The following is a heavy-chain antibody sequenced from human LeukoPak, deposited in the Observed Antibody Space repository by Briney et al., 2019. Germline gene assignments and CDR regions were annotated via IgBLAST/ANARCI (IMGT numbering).Heavy chain of an antibody. Sequence: EESLKISCKGSGYSFTSYWIGWVRQMPGKGLGWMGIIYPGDSDTRYSPSFQGQVTISADKSISTAYLQWSSLKASDTAMYYCARLLGYCSSTSCHTNHYYYYYMDVWGKGTTITVSS. D-gene: IGHD2-2*02. J-gene: IGHJ6*03. CDR1: GYSFTSYW. CDR2: IYPGDSDT. CDR3: ARLLGYCSSTSCHTNHYYYYYMDV. V-gene: IGHV5-51*01.